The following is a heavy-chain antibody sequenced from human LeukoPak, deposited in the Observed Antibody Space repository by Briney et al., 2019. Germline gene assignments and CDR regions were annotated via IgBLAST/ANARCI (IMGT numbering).Heavy chain of an antibody. CDR1: GYTFTSYG. J-gene: IGHJ3*02. CDR3: ARDRDQLYSSSWSLFAFDI. CDR2: ISAYNGNT. D-gene: IGHD6-13*01. V-gene: IGHV1-18*01. Sequence: ASVKVSCKASGYTFTSYGISWVRQAPGQGLERMGWISAYNGNTNYAQKLQGRVTMTTDTSTSTAYMELRSLRSDATAVYYCARDRDQLYSSSWSLFAFDIWGQGTMVTVYS.